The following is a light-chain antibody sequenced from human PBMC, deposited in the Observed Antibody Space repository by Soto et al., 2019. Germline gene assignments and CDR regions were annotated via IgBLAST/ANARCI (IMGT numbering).Light chain of an antibody. CDR1: QTISSW. J-gene: IGKJ1*01. Sequence: DIQMTQSPSTLSGSVGDRVTITCRASQTISSWLAWYQQKPGKAPKLLIYKASTLKSGVPSRFSGSGSGTEFNLTISRLKPDDFGPYYCQHSNSYSEAFGQGTKV. CDR3: QHSNSYSEA. CDR2: KAS. V-gene: IGKV1-5*03.